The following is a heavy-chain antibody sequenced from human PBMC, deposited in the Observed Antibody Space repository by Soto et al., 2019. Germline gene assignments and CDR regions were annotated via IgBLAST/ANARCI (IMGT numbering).Heavy chain of an antibody. J-gene: IGHJ6*02. D-gene: IGHD3-10*01. Sequence: SETLSLTCTVSGGSISSDYLSWIRQPPGQGLEWIGYIYYTGSTNYNPSLKSRVTISVDTSKDQFSLSLTSVTAADTAVYYCARDTRLDYGSGYYYYVMDVWGQGATVTVSS. V-gene: IGHV4-59*01. CDR3: ARDTRLDYGSGYYYYVMDV. CDR2: IYYTGST. CDR1: GGSISSDY.